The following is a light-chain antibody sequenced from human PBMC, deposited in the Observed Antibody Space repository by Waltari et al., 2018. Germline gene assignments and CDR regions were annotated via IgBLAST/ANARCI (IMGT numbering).Light chain of an antibody. J-gene: IGKJ1*01. V-gene: IGKV4-1*01. Sequence: DIVMTQSPDSLAVSLGARATINCKSSQSVFYNSNGKNYLAWYQHKPGQPPKLLIYWASTRQSGVPDRFSGSGSGTDFTLTINSLQAEDVAVYYCQQYYRSRTFGQGTKVEIK. CDR1: QSVFYNSNGKNY. CDR3: QQYYRSRT. CDR2: WAS.